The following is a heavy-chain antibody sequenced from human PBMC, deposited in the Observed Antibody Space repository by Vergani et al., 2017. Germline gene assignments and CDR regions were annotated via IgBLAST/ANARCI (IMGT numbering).Heavy chain of an antibody. CDR1: GGSFSGYY. CDR2: INHSGST. CDR3: ARGGGVVVPAPFDY. Sequence: QVQLQQWGAGLLKPSVTLSLTCAVYGGSFSGYYWSWIRQPPGKGLEWIGEINHSGSTNYNPSLKSRVTISVDTSKNQFSLKLSSVTAADSAVYYCARGGGVVVPAPFDYWGQGTLVTVSS. J-gene: IGHJ4*02. D-gene: IGHD2-2*01. V-gene: IGHV4-34*01.